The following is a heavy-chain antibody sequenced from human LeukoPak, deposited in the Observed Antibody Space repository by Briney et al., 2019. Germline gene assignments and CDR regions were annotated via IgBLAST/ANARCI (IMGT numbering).Heavy chain of an antibody. CDR3: AKSWEQWLVRGFDY. D-gene: IGHD6-19*01. CDR1: GFTFSSYG. CDR2: ISYDGSNK. V-gene: IGHV3-30*18. Sequence: TGRPLRLSCAASGFTFSSYGMHWVRQAPGKGLEWVAVISYDGSNKYYADSVKGRFTISRDNSKNTLYLQMNSLRAEDTAVYYCAKSWEQWLVRGFDYWGQGTLVTVSS. J-gene: IGHJ4*02.